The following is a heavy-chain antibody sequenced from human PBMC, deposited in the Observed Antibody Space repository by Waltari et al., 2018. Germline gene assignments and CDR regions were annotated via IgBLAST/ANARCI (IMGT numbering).Heavy chain of an antibody. CDR2: INPNSGGT. D-gene: IGHD6-13*01. CDR3: ASHSSSWSDAFDI. CDR1: GGTFSSYA. V-gene: IGHV1-2*06. Sequence: QVQLVQSGAEVKKPGSSVKVSCKASGGTFSSYAISWVRQAPGQGLEWMGRINPNSGGTNYAQKFQGRVTMTRDTSISTAYMELSRLRSDDTAVYYCASHSSSWSDAFDIWGQGTMVTVSS. J-gene: IGHJ3*02.